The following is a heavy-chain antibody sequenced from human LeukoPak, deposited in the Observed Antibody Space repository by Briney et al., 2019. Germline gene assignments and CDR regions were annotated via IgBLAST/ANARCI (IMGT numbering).Heavy chain of an antibody. Sequence: SVKVSCKASGGTFSSYAISWVRQAPGQGLEWMGGIIPTFGTANYAQKFQGRVTITTDESTSTAYMELSSLRSEDTAVYYCAAGNSGYGGWYFDYWGQGTLVTVSS. CDR3: AAGNSGYGGWYFDY. J-gene: IGHJ4*02. CDR1: GGTFSSYA. D-gene: IGHD5-12*01. CDR2: IIPTFGTA. V-gene: IGHV1-69*05.